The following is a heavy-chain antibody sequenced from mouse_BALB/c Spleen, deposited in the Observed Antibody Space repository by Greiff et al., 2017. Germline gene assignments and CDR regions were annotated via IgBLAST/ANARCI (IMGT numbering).Heavy chain of an antibody. Sequence: QVQLQQPGAELVKPGASVKLSCKASGYTFTSYYMYWVKQRPGQGLEWIGGINPSNGGTNFNEKFKSKATLTVDKSSSTAYMQLSSLTSEDAAVYYCTRWGLYDGTGFDYGGQGTTLTVSS. J-gene: IGHJ2*01. CDR2: INPSNGGT. V-gene: IGHV1S81*02. CDR3: TRWGLYDGTGFDY. CDR1: GYTFTSYY. D-gene: IGHD1-2*01.